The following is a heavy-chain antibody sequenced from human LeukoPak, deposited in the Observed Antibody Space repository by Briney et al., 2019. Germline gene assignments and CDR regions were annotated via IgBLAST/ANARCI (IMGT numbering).Heavy chain of an antibody. V-gene: IGHV5-51*01. CDR2: IYPGDSDT. J-gene: IGHJ3*02. D-gene: IGHD2-15*01. CDR1: GYSFTSYW. Sequence: GESLKISCKGSGYSFTSYWIGWVRQMPGKGLEWMGIIYPGDSDTRYSPSFQGQVTISADKSISTAYLQWSSLKASDTAMYYCATSDEVVAATQDAFDIWGQGTMVTVSS. CDR3: ATSDEVVAATQDAFDI.